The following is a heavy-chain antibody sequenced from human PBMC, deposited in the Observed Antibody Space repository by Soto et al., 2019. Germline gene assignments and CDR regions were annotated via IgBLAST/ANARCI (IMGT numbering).Heavy chain of an antibody. CDR2: IYWDDDE. V-gene: IGHV2-5*02. J-gene: IGHJ6*02. D-gene: IGHD3-10*01. CDR1: GFSLNTGGVG. CDR3: VRNWRYYGGDYYDGMDA. Sequence: TTLKESGPTLVKPTQTLTLTCTFSGFSLNTGGVGVGWVRQPRGKAMEWLALIYWDDDERYRPSLRSRLNITKDTINTRTVLTMTNMGPEDTATYYCVRNWRYYGGDYYDGMDAWGQGTTFPVSS.